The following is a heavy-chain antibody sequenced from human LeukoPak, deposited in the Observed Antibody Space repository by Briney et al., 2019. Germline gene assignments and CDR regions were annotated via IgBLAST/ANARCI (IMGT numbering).Heavy chain of an antibody. J-gene: IGHJ4*01. CDR1: GFTFSSYA. CDR2: ISSSGSSN. V-gene: IGHV3-23*01. Sequence: GGSLRLSCTTSGFTFSSYAMSWVRQAPGKGLEWVSPISSSGSSNYYADSVKGRFTISRDNSKNTLYLQMNSLRAEDTAVYYCAKETGYTVSAESWGHGTLVTGSS. CDR3: AKETGYTVSAES. D-gene: IGHD5/OR15-5a*01.